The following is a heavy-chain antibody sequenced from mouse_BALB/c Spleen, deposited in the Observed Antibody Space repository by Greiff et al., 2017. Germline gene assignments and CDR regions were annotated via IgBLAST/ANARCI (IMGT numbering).Heavy chain of an antibody. CDR3: ASGYSAMDY. CDR2: ISYDGSN. J-gene: IGHJ4*01. CDR1: GYSITSGYY. Sequence: DVHLVESGPGLVKPSQSLSLTCSVTGYSITSGYYWNWIRQFPGNKLEWMGYISYDGSNNYNPSLKNRISITRDTSKNQFFLKLNSVTTEDTATYYCASGYSAMDYWGQGTSVTVSS. V-gene: IGHV3-6*02.